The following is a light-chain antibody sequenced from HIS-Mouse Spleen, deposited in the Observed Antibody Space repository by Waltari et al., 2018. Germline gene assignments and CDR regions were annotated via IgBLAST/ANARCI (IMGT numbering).Light chain of an antibody. V-gene: IGLV2-14*03. Sequence: SALTQPASVSGSPGQSITISCTRTRSDDGGYNYISWYQQHPGKAPKPMIYDVSNRPSGVSNRFSGSKSGNTASLTISGLQAEDEADYYCSSYTCSSTLRYVFGTGTKVTVL. CDR2: DVS. CDR3: SSYTCSSTLRYV. J-gene: IGLJ1*01. CDR1: RSDDGGYNY.